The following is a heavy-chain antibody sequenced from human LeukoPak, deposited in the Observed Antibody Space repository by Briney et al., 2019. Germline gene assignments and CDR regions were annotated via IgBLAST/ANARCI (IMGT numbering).Heavy chain of an antibody. V-gene: IGHV3-11*03. Sequence: GGTLRLSCKASGFVFGDYYMNWIRQAPGKGLECLSYISSGTINHSNYADSVKGRFTISRDNARNSLYLQMNSLGAEDTAVYYCAKSAYDRSGYYRWGQGTLVTVSS. CDR2: ISSGTINHS. CDR1: GFVFGDYY. D-gene: IGHD3-22*01. J-gene: IGHJ4*02. CDR3: AKSAYDRSGYYR.